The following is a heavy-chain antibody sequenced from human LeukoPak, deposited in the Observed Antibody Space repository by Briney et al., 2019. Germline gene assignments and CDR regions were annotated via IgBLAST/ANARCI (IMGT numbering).Heavy chain of an antibody. V-gene: IGHV3-7*01. CDR3: ATYSSLNTREFQY. D-gene: IGHD3-22*01. CDR1: GFSFNIYA. J-gene: IGHJ1*01. CDR2: IRQDGGET. Sequence: PGGSLRLSCAASGFSFNIYAMSWVRQAPGKGLEWVVNIRQDGGETYYGDSVKGRFIISRDNAKNSLFLQMNRLRAEDTAVYYCATYSSLNTREFQYWGQGTLVTVSP.